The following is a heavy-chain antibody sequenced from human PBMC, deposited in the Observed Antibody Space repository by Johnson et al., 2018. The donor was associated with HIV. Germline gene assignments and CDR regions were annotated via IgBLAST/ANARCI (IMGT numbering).Heavy chain of an antibody. CDR2: ISYVGSNK. D-gene: IGHD6-13*01. CDR1: GFTFSSYT. Sequence: QVQLVESGGGVVQPGRSLRLSCAASGFTFSSYTIHSVRQAPGKGLEWVAFISYVGSNKYYADPVKGRFTISRDNSKNTLYLQMNSLRAEDTAVYYCARGGYLDAFDIWGQGTMVTVSS. J-gene: IGHJ3*02. CDR3: ARGGYLDAFDI. V-gene: IGHV3-30*04.